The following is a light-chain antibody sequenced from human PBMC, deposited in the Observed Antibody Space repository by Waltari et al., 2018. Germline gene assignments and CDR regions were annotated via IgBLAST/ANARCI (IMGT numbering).Light chain of an antibody. V-gene: IGLV3-27*01. CDR1: MLPKTY. J-gene: IGLJ1*01. Sequence: SSELTQPSSVSVSPGQTARITCSGDMLPKTYTRWFQQKPGQVPVLVLYQDSARPSGIPERFSGSSSGTTVTLTISGAQVEDEADYYCYSTTDNNLGVFGPGTRVTVL. CDR2: QDS. CDR3: YSTTDNNLGV.